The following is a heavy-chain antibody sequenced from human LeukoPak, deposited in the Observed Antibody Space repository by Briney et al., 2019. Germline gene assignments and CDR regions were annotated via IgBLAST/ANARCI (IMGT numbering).Heavy chain of an antibody. D-gene: IGHD3-10*01. CDR2: IIPIFGTA. V-gene: IGHV1-69*05. CDR3: ASLIPMVRGVTVDY. J-gene: IGHJ4*02. Sequence: ASVKVSCKASGGTFSSYAISWVRQAPGQGLEWMGRIIPIFGTANYAQKFQGRVTITTDESTSTAYMELSSLRPEDTAVYYCASLIPMVRGVTVDYWGQGTLVTASS. CDR1: GGTFSSYA.